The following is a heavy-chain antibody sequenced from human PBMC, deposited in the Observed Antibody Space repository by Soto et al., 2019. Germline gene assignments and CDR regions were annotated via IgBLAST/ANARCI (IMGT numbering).Heavy chain of an antibody. CDR3: ATGGKRWIQLWLWPNDYFDY. Sequence: SVKVSCKASGYTFTSYYMHWVRQAPGQGLEWMGGITPTFGAVNYAQKFQGRLTITADEFTDTAYMELSSLTSEDSAVYYCATGGKRWIQLWLWPNDYFDYWGQGTLVTVSS. V-gene: IGHV1-69*13. J-gene: IGHJ4*02. D-gene: IGHD5-18*01. CDR2: ITPTFGAV. CDR1: GYTFTSYY.